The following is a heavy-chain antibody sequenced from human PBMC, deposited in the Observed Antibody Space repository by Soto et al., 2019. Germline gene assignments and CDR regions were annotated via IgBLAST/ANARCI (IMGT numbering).Heavy chain of an antibody. Sequence: PGGSLRLSCAASGFTFSSYSMNWVRQAPGKGLEWVSSISSSSSYIYYADSVKGRFTTSRDNAKNSLYLQMNSLRAEDTAVYYCARVGEYSSSWPRYFDYWGQGTLVTVSS. J-gene: IGHJ4*02. CDR1: GFTFSSYS. CDR3: ARVGEYSSSWPRYFDY. V-gene: IGHV3-21*01. CDR2: ISSSSSYI. D-gene: IGHD6-13*01.